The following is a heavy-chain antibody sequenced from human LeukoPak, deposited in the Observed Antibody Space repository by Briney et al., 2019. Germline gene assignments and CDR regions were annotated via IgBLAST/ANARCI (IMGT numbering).Heavy chain of an antibody. CDR1: GGSINGYY. D-gene: IGHD6-19*01. J-gene: IGHJ4*02. CDR3: ARGPAVAAPLGDLVDY. Sequence: PSETLSLTCTVSGGSINGYYWSWFRQPPGKGLVWIASIYYSGSTTYNPSLKSRVTISVDTSKNQFSLKLSSVTAADMAVYYCARGPAVAAPLGDLVDYWGQGTLVTVSS. V-gene: IGHV4-59*12. CDR2: IYYSGST.